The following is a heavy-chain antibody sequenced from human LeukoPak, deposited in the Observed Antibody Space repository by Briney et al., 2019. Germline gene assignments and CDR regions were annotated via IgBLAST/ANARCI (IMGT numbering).Heavy chain of an antibody. D-gene: IGHD1-1*01. Sequence: ASVKVSCKASGYTFTSYYLHWVRQAPGQGLEWMGIINPSRGSTSYAQKFQGRVTMTRDTSTSTVYMEVSSLRSEDTAVYYCARCRYELFCSWFAPWGQGTLVTVSS. J-gene: IGHJ5*02. V-gene: IGHV1-46*01. CDR3: ARCRYELFCSWFAP. CDR1: GYTFTSYY. CDR2: INPSRGST.